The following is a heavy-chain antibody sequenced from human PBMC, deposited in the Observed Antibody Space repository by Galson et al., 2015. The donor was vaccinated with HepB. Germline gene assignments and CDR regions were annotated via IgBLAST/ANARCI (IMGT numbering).Heavy chain of an antibody. V-gene: IGHV1-2*02. D-gene: IGHD2-15*01. CDR1: GYTFTSYY. CDR2: IKPGSGDT. CDR3: TRGRGDGGGRTLEDY. J-gene: IGHJ4*02. Sequence: SVKVSCKASGYTFTSYYMHWVRQAPGQGLEWMGWIKPGSGDTKSAQKFQGRVTMTWDTSISTAYMELSGLTSDDAAAYYCTRGRGDGGGRTLEDYWGQGTLVTVSS.